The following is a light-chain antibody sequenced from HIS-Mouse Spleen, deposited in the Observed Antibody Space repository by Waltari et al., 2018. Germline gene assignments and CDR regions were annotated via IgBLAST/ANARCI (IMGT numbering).Light chain of an antibody. CDR2: EDS. Sequence: SYELTQPPSVSVSPGQTARITCSGHALPKQYAYWYQQKSGQAPVLVIFEDSKRPAGIPVRFSGSSSGTMATLTSSGAQVEDEADYYCYSTDSSGNHRVFGGGTKLTVL. CDR1: ALPKQY. CDR3: YSTDSSGNHRV. V-gene: IGLV3-10*01. J-gene: IGLJ2*01.